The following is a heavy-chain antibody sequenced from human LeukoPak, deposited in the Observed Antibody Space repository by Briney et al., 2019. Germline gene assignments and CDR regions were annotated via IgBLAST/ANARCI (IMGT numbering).Heavy chain of an antibody. V-gene: IGHV4-59*01. CDR3: ARSTYSSSQWDY. Sequence: PSETLSLTCTVSGGSISSYYWSWIRQPPGKGLEWIGYNSGSTNYNPSLKSRVTISVDTSKNQFSLKLNSVTAADTAIYYCARSTYSSSQWDYWGQGTLVTVFS. CDR1: GGSISSYY. CDR2: NSGST. J-gene: IGHJ4*02. D-gene: IGHD6-13*01.